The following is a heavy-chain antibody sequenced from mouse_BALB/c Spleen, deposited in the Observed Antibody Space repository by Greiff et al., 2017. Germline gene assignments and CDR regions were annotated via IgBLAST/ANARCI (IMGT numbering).Heavy chain of an antibody. V-gene: IGHV3-8*02. D-gene: IGHD1-1*01. Sequence: EVQLQQSGPSLVKPSQTLSLTCSVTGDSITSGYWNWIRKFPGNKLEYMGYISYSGSTYYNPSLKSRISITRDTSKNQYYLQLNSVTTEDTATYYCARYKDYYYGSNQYYFDYWGQGTTLTVSS. CDR3: ARYKDYYYGSNQYYFDY. J-gene: IGHJ2*01. CDR1: GDSITSGY. CDR2: ISYSGST.